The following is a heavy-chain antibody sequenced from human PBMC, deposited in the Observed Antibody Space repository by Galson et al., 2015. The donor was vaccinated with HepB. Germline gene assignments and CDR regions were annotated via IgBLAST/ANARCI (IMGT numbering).Heavy chain of an antibody. D-gene: IGHD4-17*01. V-gene: IGHV3-21*01. CDR1: GFTFSSYS. CDR2: ISSSSSYI. J-gene: IGHJ2*01. CDR3: ARVVPDYGDIYWYFDL. Sequence: SLRLSCAASGFTFSSYSMNWVRQAPGKGLEWVSSISSSSSYIYYADSVKGRFTISRDNAKNSLYLQMNSLRAEDTAVYYCARVVPDYGDIYWYFDLWGRGTLVTVSS.